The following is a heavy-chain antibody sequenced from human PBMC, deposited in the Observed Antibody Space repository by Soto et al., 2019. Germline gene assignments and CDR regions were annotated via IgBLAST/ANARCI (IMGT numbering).Heavy chain of an antibody. V-gene: IGHV1-18*01. Sequence: ASVKVSCKASGYTFTSYGISWVRQAPGQGLEWMGWISAYNGNTNYAQKLQGRVTMTTDTSTSTAYMELRSLRSDDTAVYYCARNTLYYDSSGFDAFDIWGQGTMVTVS. CDR2: ISAYNGNT. D-gene: IGHD3-22*01. CDR3: ARNTLYYDSSGFDAFDI. J-gene: IGHJ3*02. CDR1: GYTFTSYG.